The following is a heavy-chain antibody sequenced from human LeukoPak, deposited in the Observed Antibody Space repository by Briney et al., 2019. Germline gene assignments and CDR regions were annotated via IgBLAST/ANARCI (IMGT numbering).Heavy chain of an antibody. J-gene: IGHJ4*02. D-gene: IGHD3-3*01. CDR3: ARDTDITIFGVVNPFDY. CDR1: GFTFSSYG. Sequence: GGSLRLSCAASGFTFSSYGMNWVRQAPGKGLEWVSYISSSSSTIYYADSVKGRFTISRDNAMNSLYLQMNSLRAEDTAVYYCARDTDITIFGVVNPFDYWGQGTLVTVSS. CDR2: ISSSSSTI. V-gene: IGHV3-48*01.